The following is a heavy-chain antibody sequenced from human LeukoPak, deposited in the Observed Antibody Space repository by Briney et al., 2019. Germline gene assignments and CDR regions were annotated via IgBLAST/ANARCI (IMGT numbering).Heavy chain of an antibody. J-gene: IGHJ4*02. CDR1: GFTFSSYA. Sequence: GGSLRLSCAASGFTFSSYAMSWVRQAPGKGLEWVSAISGSGGSTYYADSVKGRFTISRDNSKNSLYLQMNSLRAEDTAVYYCAREPFWSGYYSNLHFDYWGQGTLVTVSS. CDR3: AREPFWSGYYSNLHFDY. V-gene: IGHV3-23*01. CDR2: ISGSGGST. D-gene: IGHD3-3*01.